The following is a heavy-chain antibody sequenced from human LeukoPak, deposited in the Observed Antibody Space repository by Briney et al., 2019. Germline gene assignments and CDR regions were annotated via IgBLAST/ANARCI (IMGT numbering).Heavy chain of an antibody. J-gene: IGHJ4*02. CDR1: GFTFSSYW. CDR2: IKQDGSEK. V-gene: IGHV3-7*01. D-gene: IGHD4-17*01. Sequence: GGSLRLSCAASGFTFSSYWMSWVRQAPGKGLEWVANIKQDGSEKYYVDSVKGRFTISRDNAKNSLYLQMNSLRAEDTAVYYCASLTDYGDYGFDYWGQGTLVTVSS. CDR3: ASLTDYGDYGFDY.